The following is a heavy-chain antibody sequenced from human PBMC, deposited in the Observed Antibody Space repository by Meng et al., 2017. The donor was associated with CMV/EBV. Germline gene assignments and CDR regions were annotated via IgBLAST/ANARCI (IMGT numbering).Heavy chain of an antibody. V-gene: IGHV3-30-3*01. CDR1: GFTFSSYA. CDR3: ARDRGSGRFDP. CDR2: ISYDGSNK. J-gene: IGHJ5*02. D-gene: IGHD5-12*01. Sequence: QVQLVESXXGXVQPGXXLXLSCAASGFTFSSYAMHWVRQAPGKGLEWVAVISYDGSNKYYADSVKGRFTISRDNSKNTLYLQMNSLRAEDTAVYYCARDRGSGRFDPWGQGTLVTVSS.